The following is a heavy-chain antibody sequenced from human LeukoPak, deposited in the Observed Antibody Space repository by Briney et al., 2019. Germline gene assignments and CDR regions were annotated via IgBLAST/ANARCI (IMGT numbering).Heavy chain of an antibody. J-gene: IGHJ4*02. Sequence: GGSLRLSCAASGFTLGNCWMHWVRQAPGKGLVWVSRGEGDGTTSTYADSVKGRFTISRDNAKNTLYLQMNNLRADDTAVYYCTKSDHFDYWGQGTLVTVSS. CDR1: GFTLGNCW. CDR2: GEGDGTTS. V-gene: IGHV3-74*03. D-gene: IGHD2-21*02. CDR3: TKSDHFDY.